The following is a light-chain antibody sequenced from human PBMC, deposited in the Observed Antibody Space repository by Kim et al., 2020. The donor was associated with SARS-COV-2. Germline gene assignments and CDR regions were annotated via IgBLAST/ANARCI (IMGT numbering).Light chain of an antibody. V-gene: IGKV3-15*01. Sequence: EIVMTQSPATLSVSPGERATLSCRASQSVSSNLAWYQQRPGQAPRLLIYGASARATGVPARFSGSGSGADFTLTISSLQSEDFAVYYCQHFNNWPYTFGQGTKLEI. CDR3: QHFNNWPYT. J-gene: IGKJ2*01. CDR1: QSVSSN. CDR2: GAS.